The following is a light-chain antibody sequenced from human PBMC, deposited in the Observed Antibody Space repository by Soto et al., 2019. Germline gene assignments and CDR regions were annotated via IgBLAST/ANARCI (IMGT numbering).Light chain of an antibody. CDR1: QGISSY. V-gene: IGKV1-8*01. Sequence: AIRMTQSPSSFSASTGDRVTITCRASQGISSYLAWYQQKPGKAPKLLIYAESTLQSGVPSRFSGSGSGTDFTLTISCLQSEDFATYYCQQYYSYPGTFGQGTKVEIK. CDR2: AES. CDR3: QQYYSYPGT. J-gene: IGKJ1*01.